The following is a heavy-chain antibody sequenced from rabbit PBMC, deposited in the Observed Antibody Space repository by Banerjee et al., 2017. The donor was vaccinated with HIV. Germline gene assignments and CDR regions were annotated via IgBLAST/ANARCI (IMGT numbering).Heavy chain of an antibody. CDR2: IYAGSSGST. Sequence: QSLEESGGDLVKPEGSLTLTCTASGFSFSSSDYMCWVRQAPGKGLEWIACIYAGSSGSTYYASWAKGRFTISKTSSTTVTLQMTSLTAADTATYFCARDKAASDGYGSFNLWGQGTLVTVS. CDR3: ARDKAASDGYGSFNL. CDR1: GFSFSSSDY. J-gene: IGHJ4*01. D-gene: IGHD6-1*01. V-gene: IGHV1S40*01.